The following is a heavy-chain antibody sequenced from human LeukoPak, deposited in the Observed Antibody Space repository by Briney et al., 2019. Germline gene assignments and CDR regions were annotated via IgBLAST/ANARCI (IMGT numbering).Heavy chain of an antibody. Sequence: SVKVSCKASGGTFSSYAISWVRQAPGQGLEWMRGIIPIFGTANYAQKFQGRVTITADESTSTAYMELSSLRSEGTAVYYCARGELRYFDWLLRNGLDYWGQGTLVTVSS. CDR3: ARGELRYFDWLLRNGLDY. J-gene: IGHJ4*02. V-gene: IGHV1-69*01. CDR1: GGTFSSYA. CDR2: IIPIFGTA. D-gene: IGHD3-9*01.